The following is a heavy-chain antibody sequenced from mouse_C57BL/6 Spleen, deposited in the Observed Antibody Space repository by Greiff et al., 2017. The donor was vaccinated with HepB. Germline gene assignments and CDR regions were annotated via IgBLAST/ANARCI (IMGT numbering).Heavy chain of an antibody. CDR1: GFSLTSYA. CDR3: ARNRGYRDYAMDY. V-gene: IGHV2-9-1*01. D-gene: IGHD2-14*01. CDR2: IWTGGGT. J-gene: IGHJ4*01. Sequence: VKLMESGPGLVAPSQSLSITCTVSGFSLTSYAISWVRQPPGKGLEWLGVIWTGGGTNYNSALKSRLSISKDNSKSQVFLKMNSLQTDDTARYYCARNRGYRDYAMDYWGQGSSVTVSS.